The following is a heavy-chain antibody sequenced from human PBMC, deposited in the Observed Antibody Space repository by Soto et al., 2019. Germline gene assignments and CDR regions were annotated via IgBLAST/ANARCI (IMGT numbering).Heavy chain of an antibody. CDR2: ISYDGSNK. CDR1: GFTFSSYA. V-gene: IGHV3-30-3*02. CDR3: AKYATYYYDSSGYSPFDY. J-gene: IGHJ4*02. D-gene: IGHD3-22*01. Sequence: GGSLRLSCAASGFTFSSYAMHWVRQAPGKGLEWVAVISYDGSNKYYADSVKGRFTISRDNSKNTLYLQMNSLRAEDTAVYYCAKYATYYYDSSGYSPFDYWGQGTLVTVSS.